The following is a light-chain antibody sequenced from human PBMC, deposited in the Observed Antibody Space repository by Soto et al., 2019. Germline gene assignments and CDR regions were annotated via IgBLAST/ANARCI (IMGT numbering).Light chain of an antibody. J-gene: IGKJ1*01. CDR3: QQYGSSPWT. CDR1: QSVSRSY. V-gene: IGKV3-20*01. Sequence: EIVLTQSPGTLSLSPGERATLSCRASQSVSRSYLAWYQQKPGQAPRLLMHGASSRATGIPDRFSGSGSGTDFTLTISRLEPEDFAVYYCQQYGSSPWTFAQGTKVDIK. CDR2: GAS.